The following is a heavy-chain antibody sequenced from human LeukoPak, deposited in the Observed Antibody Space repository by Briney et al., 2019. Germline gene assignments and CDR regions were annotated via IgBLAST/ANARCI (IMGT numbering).Heavy chain of an antibody. Sequence: PSQTLSLTCTVSGASISNGAYYWTWIRQPAGKGLEWIGRFFPSGSTNYNPSLKSRVTISVDTSKNQFSLKLSSVTAADTAVYYCARHGVYSSSPDYWGQGTLVTVSS. CDR2: FFPSGST. J-gene: IGHJ4*02. CDR3: ARHGVYSSSPDY. V-gene: IGHV4-61*02. CDR1: GASISNGAYY. D-gene: IGHD6-13*01.